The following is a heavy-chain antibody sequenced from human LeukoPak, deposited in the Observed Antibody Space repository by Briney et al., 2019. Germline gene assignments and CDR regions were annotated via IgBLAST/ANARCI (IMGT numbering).Heavy chain of an antibody. CDR1: GYTFTSYD. V-gene: IGHV1-8*01. J-gene: IGHJ4*02. CDR2: MNTNSGNT. CDR3: ARGNTGYSSGWYGIR. D-gene: IGHD6-19*01. Sequence: ASVKLSCKASGYTFTSYDINWVRHATGQGLEWMGWMNTNSGNTGYAQKFQGRVTMTRNTSISTVYMELSSVRSEDTALYYCARGNTGYSSGWYGIRWGQGTLVTVSS.